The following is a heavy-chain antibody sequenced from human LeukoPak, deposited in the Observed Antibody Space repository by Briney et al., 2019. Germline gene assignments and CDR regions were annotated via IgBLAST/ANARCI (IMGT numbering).Heavy chain of an antibody. Sequence: SVKVSCKASGGTFSNYAISWVRQAPGQGLEWMGGIFPIFGTANYAQKFQGRVTITTDESTSTAYMELSSLRSEDTAVYYCASSLASSGYYSRYYYYYMDVWGKGTTVTVSS. V-gene: IGHV1-69*05. CDR3: ASSLASSGYYSRYYYYYMDV. CDR1: GGTFSNYA. CDR2: IFPIFGTA. D-gene: IGHD3-22*01. J-gene: IGHJ6*03.